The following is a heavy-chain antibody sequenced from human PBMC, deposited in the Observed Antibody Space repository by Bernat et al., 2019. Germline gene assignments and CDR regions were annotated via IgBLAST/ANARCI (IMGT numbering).Heavy chain of an antibody. CDR1: GYTFTGYY. J-gene: IGHJ6*02. V-gene: IGHV1-2*02. CDR2: INPNSGGT. Sequence: QVQLVQSGAEVKKPGASVKVSCKASGYTFTGYYMHWVRQAPGQGLEWKGWINPNSGGTNYAQKFQGRVTMTRDTSISTAYMELSRLRSDDTAVYYCARDSCPFCRYYYYYGMDVWGQGTTVTVSS. CDR3: ARDSCPFCRYYYYYGMDV.